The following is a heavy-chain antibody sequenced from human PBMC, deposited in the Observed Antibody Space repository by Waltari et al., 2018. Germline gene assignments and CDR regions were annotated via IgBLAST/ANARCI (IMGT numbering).Heavy chain of an antibody. J-gene: IGHJ4*02. CDR3: ATQRWSNFED. CDR2: LKEDGSEK. Sequence: EVQLVESGGGLVQPGGSLRLSCAASEFTFAYYWVTWVRHAPGNGREWVAKLKEDGSEKYYVDSVKGRLTSSRDNAKKSLYLQMSSLRVEDTAVYYCATQRWSNFEDWGQGTLVTVSS. D-gene: IGHD2-8*02. CDR1: EFTFAYYW. V-gene: IGHV3-7*01.